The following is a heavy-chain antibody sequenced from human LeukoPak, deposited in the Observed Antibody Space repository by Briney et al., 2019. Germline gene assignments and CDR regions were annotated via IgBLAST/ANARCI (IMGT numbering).Heavy chain of an antibody. CDR2: INHSGST. Sequence: SETLSLTCAVYGGSFSCYYWGWIRQPPGKGLEWIGEINHSGSTNYNPSLKSRVTISVDTSKNQFSLKLSSVTAADTAVYYCARGAYRWQLLRPWFDPWGQGTLVTVSS. CDR3: ARGAYRWQLLRPWFDP. CDR1: GGSFSCYY. D-gene: IGHD5-24*01. J-gene: IGHJ5*02. V-gene: IGHV4-34*01.